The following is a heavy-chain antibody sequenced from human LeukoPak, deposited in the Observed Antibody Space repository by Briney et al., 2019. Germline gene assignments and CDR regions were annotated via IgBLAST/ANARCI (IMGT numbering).Heavy chain of an antibody. Sequence: SETLSLTCAVSGGSISSNNWWSWVRQPPGKGLEWIGEIYHSGSTNYNPSLKSRVTISVDKSKNQFSLELTSVTAADTAVYYCARYGLGSYIDYWGQGTLVTVSS. J-gene: IGHJ4*02. CDR1: GGSISSNNW. CDR2: IYHSGST. CDR3: ARYGLGSYIDY. V-gene: IGHV4-4*02. D-gene: IGHD3-10*01.